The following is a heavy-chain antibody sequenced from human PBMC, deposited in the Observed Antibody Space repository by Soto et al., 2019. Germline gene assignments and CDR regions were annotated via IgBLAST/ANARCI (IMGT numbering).Heavy chain of an antibody. CDR3: ARHSHSSGWYWAFDI. V-gene: IGHV4-61*01. J-gene: IGHJ3*02. CDR2: IYYSGST. CDR1: GGSVSSGSYY. Sequence: QVQLQASGPGLVKPSETLSLTCTVSGGSVSSGSYYWSWIRQPPGKGLEWLGYIYYSGSTNYNPSLQSRVTLSVDTSQNQFSLQLSSVTAADTAVYYCARHSHSSGWYWAFDIWGHGTMFTVSS. D-gene: IGHD6-19*01.